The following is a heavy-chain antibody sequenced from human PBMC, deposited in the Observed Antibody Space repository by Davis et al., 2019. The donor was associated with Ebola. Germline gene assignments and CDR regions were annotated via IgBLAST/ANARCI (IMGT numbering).Heavy chain of an antibody. CDR2: LSDSEDYI. CDR3: ARDAHMVALGLDS. D-gene: IGHD2-15*01. Sequence: GESLKISCAASGFSFSSYSMNWVRQAPGKGLEWVSSLSDSEDYIFYADSVRGRFTISRDNAKNSLYLQMDSLRPDDTAVYYCARDAHMVALGLDSWGHGTLVTVSS. CDR1: GFSFSSYS. J-gene: IGHJ5*01. V-gene: IGHV3-21*01.